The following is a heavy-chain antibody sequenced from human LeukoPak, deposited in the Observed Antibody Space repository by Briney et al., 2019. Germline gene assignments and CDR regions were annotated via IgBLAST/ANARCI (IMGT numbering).Heavy chain of an antibody. CDR3: ARSPDILTGENFDY. CDR2: INPNSGGT. V-gene: IGHV1-2*02. J-gene: IGHJ4*02. Sequence: ASVKVSCKASGYTFSGYYLHWVRLAPGRGLEWLGWINPNSGGTTYAQKFRGRVTMTRDTSINTAYMELSGLISNDTAVYYCARSPDILTGENFDYWGQGTLVTVSS. D-gene: IGHD3-9*01. CDR1: GYTFSGYY.